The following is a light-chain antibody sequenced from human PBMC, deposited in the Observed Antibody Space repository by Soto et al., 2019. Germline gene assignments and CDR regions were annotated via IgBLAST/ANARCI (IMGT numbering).Light chain of an antibody. CDR1: NIGTKS. J-gene: IGLJ2*01. CDR2: DDS. Sequence: SYMLTQPPSVSVAPGQTARLSCGGNNIGTKSVHWYQQMPGQAPVLAVYDDSDRPSGIPERFSGSNSGNTATLTISRVEAGDEADYYCQVWDSSSDPPGLFGGGTKLTVL. CDR3: QVWDSSSDPPGL. V-gene: IGLV3-21*02.